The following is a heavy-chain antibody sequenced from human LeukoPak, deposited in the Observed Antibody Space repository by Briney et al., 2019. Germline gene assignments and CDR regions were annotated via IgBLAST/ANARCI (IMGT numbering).Heavy chain of an antibody. CDR3: ARYVWGSYPTFEDY. CDR2: IYYTGTT. V-gene: IGHV4-59*01. D-gene: IGHD3-16*02. CDR1: GASISDYY. Sequence: SETLSLTCTVSGASISDYYWSWIRQPPGQGLEWIGYIYYTGTTNYSPSLRSRVAISVDTSKNQFSLKLTSVTAADTAVYYCARYVWGSYPTFEDYWGQGTLVTVSS. J-gene: IGHJ4*02.